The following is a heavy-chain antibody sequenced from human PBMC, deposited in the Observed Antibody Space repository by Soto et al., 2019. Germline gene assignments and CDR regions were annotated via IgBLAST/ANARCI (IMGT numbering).Heavy chain of an antibody. CDR1: GDSVSINSAA. J-gene: IGHJ3*02. D-gene: IGHD6-19*01. CDR3: ARDPPLTVAGEDAIDI. Sequence: PSQTLSLTCAISGDSVSINSAAWNWIRQSTSRGLEWLGRTYYRCKWYNNYAVSVKSRITINPDTSKNQFYLQLNSVTPEDTAVYYCARDPPLTVAGEDAIDIWGQGTMVTVSS. CDR2: TYYRCKWYN. V-gene: IGHV6-1*01.